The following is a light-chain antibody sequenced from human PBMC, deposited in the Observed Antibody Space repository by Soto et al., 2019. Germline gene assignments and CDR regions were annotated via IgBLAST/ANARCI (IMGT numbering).Light chain of an antibody. J-gene: IGKJ4*01. CDR2: WAS. CDR3: QQYYTTPLT. V-gene: IGKV4-1*01. CDR1: QSLLYSSNNKNH. Sequence: DIVMTQSPDSLAVSLGARATINCKSSQSLLYSSNNKNHLAWYKQRPGQPPKLLLYWASTRESGVPDRFSGSGSGTDFTLTISSLQAEDVAVYYCQQYYTTPLTFGGGTKVEIK.